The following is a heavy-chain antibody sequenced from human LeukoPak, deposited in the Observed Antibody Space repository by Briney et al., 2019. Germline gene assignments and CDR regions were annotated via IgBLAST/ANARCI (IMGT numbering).Heavy chain of an antibody. D-gene: IGHD3-3*01. V-gene: IGHV1-18*01. J-gene: IGHJ6*02. CDR1: GYTFTSYG. CDR3: ARGGYYDFWSGSQPYYYGMDV. Sequence: GASVKVSCKSSGYTFTSYGISWVRQAPGQGLEWMGWISAYNGNTNYAQKLQGRVTMTTDTSTSTAYMELRSLRSEDTAVYYCARGGYYDFWSGSQPYYYGMDVWGQGTTVTVSS. CDR2: ISAYNGNT.